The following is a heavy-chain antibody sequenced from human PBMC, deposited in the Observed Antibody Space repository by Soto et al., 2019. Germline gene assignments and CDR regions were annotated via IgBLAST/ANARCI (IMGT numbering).Heavy chain of an antibody. D-gene: IGHD3-10*01. V-gene: IGHV3-11*01. Sequence: QVQLVESGGGLVKPGGSLRLSCAASGFTFSDYYMSWIRQAPGKGLEWVSYISSSVSTIYYTDSVKGRFTISRDNAKISLYLQMNSLRADDTAVYYCARDLRSTFGEFDYWGQGTLVTVSS. CDR1: GFTFSDYY. J-gene: IGHJ4*02. CDR3: ARDLRSTFGEFDY. CDR2: ISSSVSTI.